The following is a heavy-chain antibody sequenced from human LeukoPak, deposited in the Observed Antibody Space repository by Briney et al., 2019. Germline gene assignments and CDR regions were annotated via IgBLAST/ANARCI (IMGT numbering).Heavy chain of an antibody. CDR3: ARDLGGSGSRDAFDI. J-gene: IGHJ3*02. V-gene: IGHV3-21*01. D-gene: IGHD3-10*01. CDR1: GGSISSYY. Sequence: SSETLSLTCTVSGGSISSYYWSWIRQPPGKGLEWVSSISSSSSYIYYADSVKGRFTISRDNAKNSLYLQMNSLRAEDTAVYYCARDLGGSGSRDAFDIWGQGTMVTVSS. CDR2: ISSSSSYI.